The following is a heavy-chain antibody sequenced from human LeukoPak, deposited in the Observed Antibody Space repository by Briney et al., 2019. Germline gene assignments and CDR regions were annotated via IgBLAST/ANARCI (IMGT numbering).Heavy chain of an antibody. D-gene: IGHD2-2*01. Sequence: ASVKVSCKASGYTFTSYYMHWVRQAPGQGLEWMGIINPSGGSTSYAQKFQGRVTMTRDTSTSTVYMELSSLRSEDTAVYYCARDNTEYQPLLYGYYFDYWGQGTLVTVSS. CDR3: ARDNTEYQPLLYGYYFDY. V-gene: IGHV1-46*01. J-gene: IGHJ4*02. CDR2: INPSGGST. CDR1: GYTFTSYY.